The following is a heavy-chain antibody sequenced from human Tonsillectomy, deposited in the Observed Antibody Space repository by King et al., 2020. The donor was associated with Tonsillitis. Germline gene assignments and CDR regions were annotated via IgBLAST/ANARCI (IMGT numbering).Heavy chain of an antibody. CDR2: INTDGSIT. D-gene: IGHD4-17*01. Sequence: VQLVESGGGLLQPGGSLRLSCAASGFTFSSYWMHWVRQAPGKGLVWVSRINTDGSITTYADSVKGRFTISRDNAKNTLYLQMNSLRAEDTAVYYCSRDTYGDKDYWGQGTLVTVSS. CDR1: GFTFSSYW. CDR3: SRDTYGDKDY. J-gene: IGHJ4*02. V-gene: IGHV3-74*01.